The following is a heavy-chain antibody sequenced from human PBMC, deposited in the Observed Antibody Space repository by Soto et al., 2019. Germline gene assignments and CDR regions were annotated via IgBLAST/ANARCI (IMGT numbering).Heavy chain of an antibody. Sequence: EVQLLESGGGLVQPGGSLRLSCAASGFTFSSYAMSWVRQAPGKGLEWVSAISGSGGSIFYSDSVKGGFTISRDNSKNTLYLQMNSLRAEDTAVYYCAQIPRTSSWYLDAFDIWGQGTMVTVSS. CDR3: AQIPRTSSWYLDAFDI. CDR1: GFTFSSYA. J-gene: IGHJ3*02. D-gene: IGHD6-13*01. CDR2: ISGSGGSI. V-gene: IGHV3-23*01.